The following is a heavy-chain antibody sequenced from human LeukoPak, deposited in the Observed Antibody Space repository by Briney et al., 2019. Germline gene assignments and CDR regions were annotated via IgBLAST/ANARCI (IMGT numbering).Heavy chain of an antibody. J-gene: IGHJ4*02. CDR2: ISGSGGST. CDR3: AKVTWGTAMVLNLWYFDY. Sequence: PGGSLRLSCAASGFTFSSYAMSWVRQAPGKGLEWVSAISGSGGSTYYADSVKGRFTISRDNSKNTLYLQMNSLRAEDTAVYYCAKVTWGTAMVLNLWYFDYWGQGTLVTVSS. D-gene: IGHD5-18*01. CDR1: GFTFSSYA. V-gene: IGHV3-23*01.